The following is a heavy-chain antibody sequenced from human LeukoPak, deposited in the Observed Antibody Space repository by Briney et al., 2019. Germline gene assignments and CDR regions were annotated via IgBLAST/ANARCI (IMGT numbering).Heavy chain of an antibody. J-gene: IGHJ4*02. D-gene: IGHD6-19*01. CDR3: AREQWLVRYFDY. CDR1: GYTFTSYG. CDR2: ISAYNGNT. Sequence: ASVKVSCKASGYTFTSYGISWVRQAPGHGLEWMGWISAYNGNTNYAQKLQGRVTMTTDTSTSTAYMELRSLRSDDTAVYYCAREQWLVRYFDYWGQGTLVTVSS. V-gene: IGHV1-18*01.